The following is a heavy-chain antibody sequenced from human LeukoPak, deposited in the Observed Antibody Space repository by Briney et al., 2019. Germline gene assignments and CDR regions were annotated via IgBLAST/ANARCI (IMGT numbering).Heavy chain of an antibody. J-gene: IGHJ6*02. CDR3: ASGDSGSGSHKYPSYGMDV. D-gene: IGHD3-10*01. Sequence: SETLSLTCTVSGGSISSSSYYWGWLRQPPGKGLECIGSIYYSGSTYYNPSLKSRVTISVDTSKNQFSLKLSSVTAADTAVYYCASGDSGSGSHKYPSYGMDVWGQGTTVTVSS. V-gene: IGHV4-39*01. CDR2: IYYSGST. CDR1: GGSISSSSYY.